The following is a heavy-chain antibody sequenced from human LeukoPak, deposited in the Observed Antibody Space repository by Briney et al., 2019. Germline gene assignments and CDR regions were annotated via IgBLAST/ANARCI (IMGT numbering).Heavy chain of an antibody. V-gene: IGHV1-24*01. CDR3: ATAPGTLRFFDY. Sequence: ASVKVSCKVSGYTLTELSMHWVRQAPGKGLEWMGGFDPEDGETIYAQKFQGRVTMTKDTSTDTAYMELSSLRSEDTAVYYCATAPGTLRFFDYWGQGTLATVSS. CDR1: GYTLTELS. CDR2: FDPEDGET. D-gene: IGHD5-12*01. J-gene: IGHJ4*02.